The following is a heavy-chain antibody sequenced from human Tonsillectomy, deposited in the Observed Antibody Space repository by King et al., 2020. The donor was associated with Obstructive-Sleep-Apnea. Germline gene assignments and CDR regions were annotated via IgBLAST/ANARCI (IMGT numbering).Heavy chain of an antibody. J-gene: IGHJ6*02. CDR1: GFTFSSYA. V-gene: IGHV3-23*04. D-gene: IGHD2-15*01. CDR2: ITGSGGST. CDR3: AKDGDIIDCYGMDV. Sequence: VQLVESGGGLVQPGGSLRLSCAASGFTFSSYAMSWVRQAPGKGLEWVSAITGSGGSTYYADSVKGRFTLSRDNSKNTLYLQMNSLRAEDTAVYYCAKDGDIIDCYGMDVWGQGTTVTVSS.